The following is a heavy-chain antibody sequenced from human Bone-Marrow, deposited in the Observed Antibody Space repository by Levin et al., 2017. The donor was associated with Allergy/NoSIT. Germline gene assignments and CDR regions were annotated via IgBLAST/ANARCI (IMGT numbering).Heavy chain of an antibody. Sequence: GGSLRLSCAASGFTVGTNYMAWVRQAPGKGLEWVSIMYSTGTTYYVDSVKGRFTISRDNSKNTLYLQMNSLRAEDTAVYYCSSAPGFTDYWGQGTLVTVSS. CDR2: MYSTGTT. V-gene: IGHV3-66*01. J-gene: IGHJ4*02. CDR1: GFTVGTNY. CDR3: SSAPGFTDY.